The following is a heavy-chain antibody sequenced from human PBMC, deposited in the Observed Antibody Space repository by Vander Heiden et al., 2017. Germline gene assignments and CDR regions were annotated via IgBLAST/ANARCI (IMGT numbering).Heavy chain of an antibody. CDR1: GVACSCYA. Sequence: GVACSCYAMHWVRQAPGKGLEWVAVISYDGSNKYYADSVKGRFTISRDNSKNTLYLQMNSLRAEDTAVYYCARAPDTAMVMSYFDYWGQGTLVTVSS. D-gene: IGHD5-18*01. V-gene: IGHV3-30-3*01. CDR2: ISYDGSNK. CDR3: ARAPDTAMVMSYFDY. J-gene: IGHJ4*02.